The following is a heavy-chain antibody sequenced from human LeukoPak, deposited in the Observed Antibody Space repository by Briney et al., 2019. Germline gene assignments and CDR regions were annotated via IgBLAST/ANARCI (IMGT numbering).Heavy chain of an antibody. CDR2: ISSSSSTI. CDR3: ARGGARSSSYYYYGMDV. Sequence: GGSLRLSCAASGFTFSSYSMNWVRQAPGKGLEWVSYISSSSSTIYYADSVKGRFTISRDNAKNSLYLQMNSLRDEDTAVFYCARGGARSSSYYYYGMDVWGLGTTVTVSS. V-gene: IGHV3-48*02. CDR1: GFTFSSYS. D-gene: IGHD6-13*01. J-gene: IGHJ6*02.